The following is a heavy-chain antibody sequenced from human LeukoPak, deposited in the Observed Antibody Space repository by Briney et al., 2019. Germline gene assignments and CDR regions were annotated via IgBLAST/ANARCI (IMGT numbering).Heavy chain of an antibody. D-gene: IGHD3-10*01. CDR3: ARDPKAYYGSGSYYIDY. J-gene: IGHJ4*02. CDR2: ISSSSSYI. Sequence: GGSLRLSCAASGFTFSSYSMNWVRQAPGKGLEWVSSISSSSSYIYYADSVKGRFTISRDNAKNSLYLQMNSLRAEDTAVYYCARDPKAYYGSGSYYIDYWGQGTLVTVSS. CDR1: GFTFSSYS. V-gene: IGHV3-21*01.